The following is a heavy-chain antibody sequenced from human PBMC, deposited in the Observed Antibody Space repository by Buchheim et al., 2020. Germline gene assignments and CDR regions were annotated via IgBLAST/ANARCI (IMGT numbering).Heavy chain of an antibody. Sequence: QVQLVESGGGVVQPGRSLRLSCAASGFTFSSYGMHWVRQAPGKGLEWVAVIWYDGSNKYYADSVKGRFTIPRDNSKNMLYLQMNSLRAEDTAVYYCARDLSGSYSPPLSYWGQGTL. CDR3: ARDLSGSYSPPLSY. J-gene: IGHJ4*02. CDR2: IWYDGSNK. CDR1: GFTFSSYG. D-gene: IGHD1-26*01. V-gene: IGHV3-33*01.